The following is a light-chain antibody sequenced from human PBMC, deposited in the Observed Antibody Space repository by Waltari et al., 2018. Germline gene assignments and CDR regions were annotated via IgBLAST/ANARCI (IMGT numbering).Light chain of an antibody. V-gene: IGLV3-1*01. Sequence: SYELTHPPSVSVSPGHTASIPCSRAKLGDKYPSWFQQKSAQSPALVINQDTKRPSGIPERFSGSNSGNTATLPISGTQALDEADYYCQAWDSSTAVAFGGGTKLTVL. CDR2: QDT. J-gene: IGLJ2*01. CDR1: KLGDKY. CDR3: QAWDSSTAVA.